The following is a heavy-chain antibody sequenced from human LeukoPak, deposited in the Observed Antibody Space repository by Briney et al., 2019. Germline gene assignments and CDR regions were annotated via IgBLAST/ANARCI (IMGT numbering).Heavy chain of an antibody. Sequence: SETLSLTCTVSGGSISGSSDYWGWIRQPPGKGLEWIGSIYYSGSTYYNPSLKSRVTISVDTSKNQFSLRLSSVTAADTALYYCTRRGYSSGWYYFDYWGQGTLVTVSS. J-gene: IGHJ4*02. V-gene: IGHV4-39*01. D-gene: IGHD6-19*01. CDR3: TRRGYSSGWYYFDY. CDR1: GGSISGSSDY. CDR2: IYYSGST.